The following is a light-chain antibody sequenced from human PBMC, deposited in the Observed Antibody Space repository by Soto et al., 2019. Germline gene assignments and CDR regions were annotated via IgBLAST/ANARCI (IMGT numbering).Light chain of an antibody. CDR2: DAS. V-gene: IGKV3-11*01. Sequence: EIVLAQSPAHLSLSPGDRATLSCRASQSVSSYLAWYQQKPGQAPRLLIYDASNRATGIPARFSGSGSGTDFTLTISSLEPEDFAVYYCQQRTNWSSVTFGGGTKVDIK. J-gene: IGKJ4*01. CDR1: QSVSSY. CDR3: QQRTNWSSVT.